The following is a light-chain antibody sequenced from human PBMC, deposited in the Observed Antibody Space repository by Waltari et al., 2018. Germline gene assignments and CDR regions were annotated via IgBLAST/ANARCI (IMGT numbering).Light chain of an antibody. V-gene: IGKV3-20*01. J-gene: IGKJ1*01. CDR1: QSVSSY. CDR2: GAS. CDR3: QKYSSSPWT. Sequence: VILTQSPATLSLSPGERATLSCRASQSVSSYLAWYQQKPGQAPRLLIYGASSRATGIPYRFSGSGSGTEFTLTISSLEPEDFAVYYCQKYSSSPWTFGQGTKVEIK.